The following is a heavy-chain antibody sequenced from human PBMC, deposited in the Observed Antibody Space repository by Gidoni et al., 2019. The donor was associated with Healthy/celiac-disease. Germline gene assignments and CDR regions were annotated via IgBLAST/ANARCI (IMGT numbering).Heavy chain of an antibody. V-gene: IGHV3-23*01. CDR1: GFTFSSYA. J-gene: IGHJ4*02. CDR3: AKDLEDAIVVVVAATLVFDY. CDR2: ISGSGGST. Sequence: EVQLLESGGGLVQPGGSLRLSCAASGFTFSSYAMSWVRQAPGTVLEWVSAISGSGGSTYYADSVKGRFTISRDNSKNTLYLQMNSLRAEDTAVYYCAKDLEDAIVVVVAATLVFDYWGQGTLVTVSS. D-gene: IGHD2-15*01.